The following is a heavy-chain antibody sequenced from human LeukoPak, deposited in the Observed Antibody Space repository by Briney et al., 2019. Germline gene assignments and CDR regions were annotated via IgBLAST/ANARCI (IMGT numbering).Heavy chain of an antibody. Sequence: GRSLRLSCAASGFSFDTYAMHWVRQAPGQGLEWVALIWHDGSHKFYSNSVRGQFTISRDNSKNTVYLQMNSLRAEDTAVYYCARDSMAIYDYVWGSYREESNYFDYWGQGTLVTVSS. CDR3: ARDSMAIYDYVWGSYREESNYFDY. V-gene: IGHV3-33*01. CDR1: GFSFDTYA. CDR2: IWHDGSHK. J-gene: IGHJ4*02. D-gene: IGHD3-16*02.